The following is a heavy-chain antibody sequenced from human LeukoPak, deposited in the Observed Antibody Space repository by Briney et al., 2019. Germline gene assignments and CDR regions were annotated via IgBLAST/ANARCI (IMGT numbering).Heavy chain of an antibody. D-gene: IGHD3-3*01. J-gene: IGHJ6*02. CDR3: ARDRDFWSGYSRDYYYYGMDV. CDR1: GFTFSSYA. Sequence: GGSLRLSRAASGFTFSSYAMHWVRQAPGKGLEWVAVISYDGSNKYYADSVKGRFTISRDNSKNTLYLQMNSLRAEDTAVYYCARDRDFWSGYSRDYYYYGMDVWGQGTTVTVSS. CDR2: ISYDGSNK. V-gene: IGHV3-30-3*01.